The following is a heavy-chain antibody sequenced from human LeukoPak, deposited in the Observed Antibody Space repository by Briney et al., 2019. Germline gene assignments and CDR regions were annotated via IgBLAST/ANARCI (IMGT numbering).Heavy chain of an antibody. CDR2: IIPIFGTA. D-gene: IGHD2-15*01. CDR1: GGTFSSYA. J-gene: IGHJ4*02. V-gene: IGHV1-69*05. Sequence: ASVKVSCKASGGTFSSYAISWVRQAPGQGLEWVGGIIPIFGTANYAQKFQGRVTITTDQSTSPAYTALSSLRSEDTAVDFCAKGSTRYPNGWSSFDYCGQGTLVTVSS. CDR3: AKGSTRYPNGWSSFDY.